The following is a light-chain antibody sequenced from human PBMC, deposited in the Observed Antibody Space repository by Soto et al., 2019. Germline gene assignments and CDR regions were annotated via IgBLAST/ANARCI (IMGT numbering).Light chain of an antibody. V-gene: IGKV3-20*01. CDR1: QSVSSNY. J-gene: IGKJ4*01. CDR2: GAS. CDR3: QHYGSSPLT. Sequence: EIVLTQSPGTLSLSPGERATLSCRASQSVSSNYLAWYRQKPGQAPRLLIYGASSRATGIPDRFSGSGSESDFTLTINRLEPEDFAVYYCQHYGSSPLTFGGGTKVEVK.